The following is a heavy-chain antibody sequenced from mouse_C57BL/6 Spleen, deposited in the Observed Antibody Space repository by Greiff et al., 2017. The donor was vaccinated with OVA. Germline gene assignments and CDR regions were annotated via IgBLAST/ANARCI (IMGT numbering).Heavy chain of an antibody. CDR3: ATQKISSGYNSFAN. V-gene: IGHV1-39*01. D-gene: IGHD2-2*01. CDR2: FTPNYGTT. J-gene: IGHJ3*01. CDR1: CYSFTDYN. Sequence: VQLQQSGPELVKPGASVKISCKASCYSFTDYNMNWVKQSNGKSLEWIGSFTPNYGTTSYNQKFKGKATLTVDQSSRTAYMKLNSLTSEDTAVYYCATQKISSGYNSFANGGKGILVTVSA.